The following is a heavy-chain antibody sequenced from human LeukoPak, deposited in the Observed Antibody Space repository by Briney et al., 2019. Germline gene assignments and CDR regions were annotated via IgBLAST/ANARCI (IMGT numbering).Heavy chain of an antibody. D-gene: IGHD2-8*02. CDR1: EYRFTRYW. J-gene: IGHJ4*02. Sequence: GESLKISCKGSEYRFTRYWIGWVRQMPGKGLEWMGIIYPGDSDTRYSPSFQGQVTISADKSISTAYLQWSSLKASDTAMYYCARQDCTGGNCYVDYWGQETLVTVSS. CDR2: IYPGDSDT. V-gene: IGHV5-51*01. CDR3: ARQDCTGGNCYVDY.